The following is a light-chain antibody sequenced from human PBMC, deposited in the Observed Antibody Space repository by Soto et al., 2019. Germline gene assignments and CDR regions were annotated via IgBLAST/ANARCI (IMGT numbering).Light chain of an antibody. J-gene: IGKJ5*01. CDR1: QSVSSN. Sequence: EIVMTQSPATLSVSPGERATLSCRASQSVSSNLAWYQQKPGQAPRLLIYGASTRATGIPARLSGSGSGTEFTLTTSSLQSEDFAGYYCQQYNNWPPITFGQGTRLEIK. CDR3: QQYNNWPPIT. V-gene: IGKV3-15*01. CDR2: GAS.